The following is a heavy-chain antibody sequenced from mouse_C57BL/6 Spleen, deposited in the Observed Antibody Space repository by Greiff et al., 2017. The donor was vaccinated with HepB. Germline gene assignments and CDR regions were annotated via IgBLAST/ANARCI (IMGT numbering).Heavy chain of an antibody. D-gene: IGHD1-1*01. CDR3: TTTVVDYAMDY. J-gene: IGHJ4*01. V-gene: IGHV5-9-1*02. Sequence: EVKLVESGEGLVKPGGSLKLSCAASGFTFSSYAMSWVRQTPEKRLEWVAYISSGGDYIYYADTVKGRFTISRDNARNTLYLQMSSLKSEDTAMYYCTTTVVDYAMDYWGQGTSVTVSS. CDR1: GFTFSSYA. CDR2: ISSGGDYI.